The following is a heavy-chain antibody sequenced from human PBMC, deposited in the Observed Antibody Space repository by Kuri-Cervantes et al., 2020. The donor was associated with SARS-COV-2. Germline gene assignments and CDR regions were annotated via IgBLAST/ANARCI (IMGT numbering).Heavy chain of an antibody. CDR1: RYTFTYYY. D-gene: IGHD6-13*01. CDR2: INPNSGDT. CDR3: ASMRVTLAAAGAFDY. J-gene: IGHJ4*02. V-gene: IGHV1-2*02. Sequence: ASVKVSCKASRYTFTYYYIHWVRQAPGQGLEWMGSINPNSGDTNYAQRFQGRVIMTRDTSITTAYMDLSRLTSDDTAVYYCASMRVTLAAAGAFDYWGQGTLVTVSS.